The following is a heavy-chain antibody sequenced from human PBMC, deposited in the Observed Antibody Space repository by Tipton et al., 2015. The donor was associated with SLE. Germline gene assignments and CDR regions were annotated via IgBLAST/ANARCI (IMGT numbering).Heavy chain of an antibody. V-gene: IGHV4-34*01. D-gene: IGHD2-15*01. CDR3: AGLYCSGGSCYSGWYFDP. J-gene: IGHJ2*01. Sequence: GLVKPSETLSLTCAVYGGSFSGYYWSWIRQPPGKGLEWIGEINHSGSTNYNPSLKSRVTISVDTSKNQFSLKLSSVTAADTAVYYCAGLYCSGGSCYSGWYFDPWGRGTLVTVSS. CDR1: GGSFSGYY. CDR2: INHSGST.